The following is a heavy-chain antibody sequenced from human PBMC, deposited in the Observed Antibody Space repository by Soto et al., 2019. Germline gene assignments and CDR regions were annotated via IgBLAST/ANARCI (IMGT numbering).Heavy chain of an antibody. D-gene: IGHD4-4*01. Sequence: PSETLSLTCTVSGGSISSFYWSWIRQPPGKGLEWIGYIYYSGSTSYSRSTYYNPSLKSRVTISVDTSKNQFSLKLSSVTAADTAVYYCARRVTWNGFDPWGQGTLVTVSS. CDR3: ARRVTWNGFDP. V-gene: IGHV4-59*08. CDR2: IYYSGST. J-gene: IGHJ5*02. CDR1: GGSISSFY.